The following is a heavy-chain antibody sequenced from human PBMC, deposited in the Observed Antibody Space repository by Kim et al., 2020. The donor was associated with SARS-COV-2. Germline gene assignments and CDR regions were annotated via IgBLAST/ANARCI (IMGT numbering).Heavy chain of an antibody. D-gene: IGHD2-2*01. V-gene: IGHV5-51*01. Sequence: GESLKISCEGSGYSFTNYWIAWVRQMPGKGLEWMAIIYPGDSDKRYNPSFRGQVTISADKSINTAYLQWSSLKASDSAMYYCARRYCTSASCYIDAFDIWGQGTMVTVSS. CDR1: GYSFTNYW. J-gene: IGHJ3*02. CDR3: ARRYCTSASCYIDAFDI. CDR2: IYPGDSDK.